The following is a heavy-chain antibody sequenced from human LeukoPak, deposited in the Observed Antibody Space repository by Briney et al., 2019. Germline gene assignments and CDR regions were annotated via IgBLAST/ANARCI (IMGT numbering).Heavy chain of an antibody. CDR3: VRHRWVDGYNY. CDR1: GASISGYF. J-gene: IGHJ4*02. CDR2: IYTSGSA. V-gene: IGHV4-4*09. D-gene: IGHD5-24*01. Sequence: PSETLSLTCTVSGASISGYFWSWIRQPPGKGLEWIGNIYTSGSANYNPSLKSRVTISLDTSKTHFSLRLSSVTAADTAVYYCVRHRWVDGYNYWGQGTLVTVSS.